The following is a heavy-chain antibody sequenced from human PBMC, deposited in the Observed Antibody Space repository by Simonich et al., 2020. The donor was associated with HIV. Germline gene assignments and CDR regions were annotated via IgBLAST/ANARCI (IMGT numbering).Heavy chain of an antibody. V-gene: IGHV3-33*01. J-gene: IGHJ4*02. CDR1: GFTFSSYG. Sequence: QVQLVESGGGVVQPGRSLRLSCAASGFTFSSYGMHWVRQAPGKGVEWVALIWDDGSNKYYADSVKGRFTISRDNSKNKLYLQMNSLRAEDTAVYYCARGRIAVVGGFDYWGQGTLVTVSS. CDR2: IWDDGSNK. CDR3: ARGRIAVVGGFDY. D-gene: IGHD6-19*01.